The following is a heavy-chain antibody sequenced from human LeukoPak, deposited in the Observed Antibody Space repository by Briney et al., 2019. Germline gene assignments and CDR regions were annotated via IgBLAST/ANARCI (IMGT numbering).Heavy chain of an antibody. J-gene: IGHJ4*02. Sequence: GGSLRLSCEVSGLIFETYGMHWVRQAPGKGLEWVGVISKNGSNTYYGDSVKGRFTISRDNTNNTLSLQMNGLTTEDTGAYFCVKGRRGSSYVHYFDSWGQGTLVTVSS. D-gene: IGHD5-18*01. CDR1: GLIFETYG. CDR2: ISKNGSNT. V-gene: IGHV3-30*18. CDR3: VKGRRGSSYVHYFDS.